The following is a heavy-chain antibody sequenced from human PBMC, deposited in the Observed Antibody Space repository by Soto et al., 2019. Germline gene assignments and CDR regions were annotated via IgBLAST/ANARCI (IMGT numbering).Heavy chain of an antibody. CDR1: GFTFSSYG. V-gene: IGHV3-33*01. D-gene: IGHD6-13*01. J-gene: IGHJ4*02. CDR2: IWYDGSNK. CDR3: ARDKASGTDSWPYYFDY. Sequence: GGSLRLSCAASGFTFSSYGMHWVRQAPGKGLEWVAVIWYDGSNKYYADSVKGRFTISRDNSKNTLYLQMNSLRAEDTAVYYCARDKASGTDSWPYYFDYWGQGTLVTVSS.